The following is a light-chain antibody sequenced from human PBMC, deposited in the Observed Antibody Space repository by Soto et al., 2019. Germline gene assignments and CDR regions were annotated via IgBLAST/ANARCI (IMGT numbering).Light chain of an antibody. J-gene: IGLJ2*01. V-gene: IGLV1-44*01. CDR3: AAWDDSLNSVI. CDR2: TNT. Sequence: QSVLTQPPSASGTPGQSVSISCSVSRSNIGTNPVNWYQQLPGTAPKLLFYTNTQRPSGGPDRCSASKSGTSASLAISGLQPEDEADYYCAAWDDSLNSVIFGGGTKLTVL. CDR1: RSNIGTNP.